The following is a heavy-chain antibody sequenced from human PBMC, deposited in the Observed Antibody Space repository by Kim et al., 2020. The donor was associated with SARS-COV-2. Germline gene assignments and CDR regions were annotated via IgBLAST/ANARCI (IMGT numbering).Heavy chain of an antibody. D-gene: IGHD2-2*03. V-gene: IGHV3-23*01. Sequence: GGSLRLSCTTSGFTFIGHAMSWVRQAPGQGLEWVSSIDGSDGTTYYVDSVKGRFTISRDDAKNTLYWQMRALRADDTATYYCMKGGWGWIWDHWGQGTLV. CDR3: MKGGWGWIWDH. CDR2: IDGSDGTT. CDR1: GFTFIGHA. J-gene: IGHJ4*02.